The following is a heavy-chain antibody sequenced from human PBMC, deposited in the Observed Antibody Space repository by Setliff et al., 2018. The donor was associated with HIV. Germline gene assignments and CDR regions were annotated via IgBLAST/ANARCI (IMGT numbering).Heavy chain of an antibody. J-gene: IGHJ4*02. CDR3: ARDGYSSSWYVISGSFDY. D-gene: IGHD6-13*01. CDR2: VDYSGST. V-gene: IGHV4-39*07. CDR1: GGSISSSSYY. Sequence: KPSETLSLTCIVSGGSISSSSYYWGWIRQPPGRGLEWIGTVDYSGSTYYNPSLKSRVTISVDTSENQFSLKLSSVTAADTAVYYCARDGYSSSWYVISGSFDYWGQGILVTVSS.